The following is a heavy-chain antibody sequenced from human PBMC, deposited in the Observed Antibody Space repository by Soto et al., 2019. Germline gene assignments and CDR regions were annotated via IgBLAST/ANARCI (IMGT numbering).Heavy chain of an antibody. V-gene: IGHV4-31*01. D-gene: IGHD5-12*01. CDR3: ARGAAGYGDAFDI. J-gene: IGHJ3*02. Sequence: QVQLQESGPGLVKPSQTLSLTCTVSGGSTSRGGYYWTCIRQHPVRGLEWIAYIYYSGNTFYNPHLKSPLTISLGTPKNQFSLNPTSVTAADTAVYYCARGAAGYGDAFDIWGQGTMVTVSS. CDR2: IYYSGNT. CDR1: GGSTSRGGYY.